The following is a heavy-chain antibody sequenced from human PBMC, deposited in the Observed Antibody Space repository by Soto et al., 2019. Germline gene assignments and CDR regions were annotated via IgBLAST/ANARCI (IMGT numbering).Heavy chain of an antibody. V-gene: IGHV1-46*01. J-gene: IGHJ6*02. Sequence: ASVKVSCKASGYTFTSYYMHWVRQAPAQGLEWMGIINPSGGSTSYAQKFQGRVTMTRDTSTSTVYMELSSLRSEDTAVYYCAREPYSSSSYYYYGMDVWGQGTTVTVSS. D-gene: IGHD6-6*01. CDR1: GYTFTSYY. CDR3: AREPYSSSSYYYYGMDV. CDR2: INPSGGST.